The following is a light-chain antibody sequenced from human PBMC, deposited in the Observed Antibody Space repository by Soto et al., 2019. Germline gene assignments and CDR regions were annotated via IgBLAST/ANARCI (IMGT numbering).Light chain of an antibody. CDR1: QSVYVN. J-gene: IGKJ4*01. CDR2: GAS. Sequence: EIVLTQSPGTLSLSPGEGATLSCRASQSVYVNLAWYQQKPGQSPRLLIYGASTRATDIPDRFSGSGSDTDFALTISRLEPEDFAVYYCQQYNNWPLTFGGGTKVEIK. V-gene: IGKV3-20*01. CDR3: QQYNNWPLT.